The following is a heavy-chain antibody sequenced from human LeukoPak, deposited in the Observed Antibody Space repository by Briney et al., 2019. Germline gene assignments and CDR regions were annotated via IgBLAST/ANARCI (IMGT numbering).Heavy chain of an antibody. CDR2: ISYDGSNK. J-gene: IGHJ3*02. V-gene: IGHV3-30*04. Sequence: PGGSLRLSCAASGFTFSSYAMHWVRQAPGKGLEWVAVISYDGSNKYYADSVKGRFTISRDNAKNSLYLQMNSLRAEDTAVYYCARVPRHDAFDIWGQGTMVTVSS. CDR3: ARVPRHDAFDI. CDR1: GFTFSSYA.